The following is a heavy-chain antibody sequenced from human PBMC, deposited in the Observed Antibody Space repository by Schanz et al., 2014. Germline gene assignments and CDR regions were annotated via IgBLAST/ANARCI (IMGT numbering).Heavy chain of an antibody. D-gene: IGHD4-17*01. CDR1: GYTFVSYS. Sequence: QVQLVQSGAEVKKPGASVKVSCKASGYTFVSYSMHWVRQAPGQGLEWMGIINPSGGGTGYALRFQDRVTVTRDTARSTVYMELTSLRSEDTAVYFCARGYGDAPTDFWGQGTLVTVSS. J-gene: IGHJ4*02. CDR3: ARGYGDAPTDF. V-gene: IGHV1-46*01. CDR2: INPSGGGT.